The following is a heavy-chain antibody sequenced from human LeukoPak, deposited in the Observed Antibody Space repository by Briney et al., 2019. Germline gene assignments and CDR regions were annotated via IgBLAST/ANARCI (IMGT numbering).Heavy chain of an antibody. Sequence: PSETLSLTCTVSGDSISTSNSYWGWIRQPPGKGLEWIGEINHSGSTNYNPSLKSRVTISVDTSKNQFSLKLSSVTAADTAVYYCARAGWIMVRGVITYFDYWGQGTLVTVSS. V-gene: IGHV4-39*07. J-gene: IGHJ4*02. CDR1: GDSISTSNSY. CDR3: ARAGWIMVRGVITYFDY. CDR2: INHSGST. D-gene: IGHD3-10*01.